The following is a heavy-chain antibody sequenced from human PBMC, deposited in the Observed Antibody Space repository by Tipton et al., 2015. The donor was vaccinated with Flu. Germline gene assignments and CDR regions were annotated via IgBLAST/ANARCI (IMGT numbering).Heavy chain of an antibody. V-gene: IGHV1-2*02. Sequence: VQLVQSGAEVKKPGASVKVSCKASGYTFTGYYMHWVRQAPGQGLEWMGWINPNSGGTNYAQKFQGRVTMTRDTSISTAYTELSRLRSDDPAVYYCARDSSYCGGDCYPTNPWGQGTLVTVSS. CDR1: GYTFTGYY. J-gene: IGHJ5*02. CDR2: INPNSGGT. CDR3: ARDSSYCGGDCYPTNP. D-gene: IGHD2-21*02.